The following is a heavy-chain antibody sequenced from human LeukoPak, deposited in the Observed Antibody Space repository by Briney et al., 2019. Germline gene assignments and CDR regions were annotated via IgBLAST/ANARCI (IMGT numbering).Heavy chain of an antibody. V-gene: IGHV3-11*04. D-gene: IGHD7-27*01. CDR2: ISSSSGGTI. J-gene: IGHJ4*02. Sequence: PGGSLRLSCAASGFTFSDYYMSWIRQAPGRGLEWISYISSSSGGTIYYTDSVKGRFTISRDNAKSSLYLQMNSLRAEDTAVYYCGRGHWGLDYWGQGALVTVSS. CDR3: GRGHWGLDY. CDR1: GFTFSDYY.